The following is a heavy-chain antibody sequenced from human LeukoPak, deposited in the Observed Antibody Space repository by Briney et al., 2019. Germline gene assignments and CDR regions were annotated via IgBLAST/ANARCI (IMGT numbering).Heavy chain of an antibody. J-gene: IGHJ4*02. CDR3: ASNHFCGGDCYSTHY. D-gene: IGHD2-21*02. CDR2: IIPIFGTA. CDR1: GGTFSSYA. Sequence: GASVKVSCKASGGTFSSYAISWMRQAPGQGLEWMGGIIPIFGTANYAQKFQGRVTITADESTSTAYMELSSLRSEDTAVYYCASNHFCGGDCYSTHYWGQGTLVTVSS. V-gene: IGHV1-69*13.